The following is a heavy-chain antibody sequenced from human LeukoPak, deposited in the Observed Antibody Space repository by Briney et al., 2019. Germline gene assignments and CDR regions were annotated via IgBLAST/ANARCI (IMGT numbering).Heavy chain of an antibody. CDR2: IYTSRST. J-gene: IGHJ6*03. CDR3: AREIPVCSGGSCYGNYYYYYYMDV. D-gene: IGHD2-15*01. CDR1: GGSISSGSYY. V-gene: IGHV4-61*02. Sequence: PSETLSLTCTVSGGSISSGSYYWSWIRQPAGKGLEWIGRIYTSRSTNYNPSLKSRVTISVDTSKNQLSLKLSSVTAADTAVYYCAREIPVCSGGSCYGNYYYYYYMDVWGKGTTVTISS.